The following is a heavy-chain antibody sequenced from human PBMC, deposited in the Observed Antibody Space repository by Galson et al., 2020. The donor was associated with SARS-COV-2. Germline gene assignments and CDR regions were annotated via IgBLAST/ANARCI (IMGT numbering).Heavy chain of an antibody. V-gene: IGHV6-1*01. J-gene: IGHJ4*02. CDR2: TYYRSKWYS. D-gene: IGHD3-16*02. CDR3: SRGTEGRGVIDFFDY. CDR1: GDSVSSNSVA. Sequence: SETLSLTCDISGDSVSSNSVAWNWIRRSPSRGLEWLGRTYYRSKWYSEYAESVKSRLSIIADTSKNQFSLHLNSVTSEDTAVYYCSRGTEGRGVIDFFDYWGRGTLVTVSS.